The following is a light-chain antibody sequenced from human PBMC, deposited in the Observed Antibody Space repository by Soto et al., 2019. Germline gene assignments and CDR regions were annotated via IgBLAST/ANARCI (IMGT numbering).Light chain of an antibody. CDR2: SNN. CDR3: AAWDDSLNGYV. CDR1: SSNIGSNT. Sequence: QSVLTQPPSASGTPGQRVTISCSGSSSNIGSNTVNWYQQLPGTAPKLLIYSNNQRPSGVPDRFSGSKSGTSAPLAIGGLQSEDEADYHCAAWDDSLNGYVFGTGTKLTVL. V-gene: IGLV1-44*01. J-gene: IGLJ1*01.